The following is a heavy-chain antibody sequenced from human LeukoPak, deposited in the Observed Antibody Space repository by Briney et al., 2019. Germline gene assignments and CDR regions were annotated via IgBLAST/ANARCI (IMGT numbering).Heavy chain of an antibody. J-gene: IGHJ3*02. CDR1: GFTFSSYE. CDR2: ISASGSSI. Sequence: TGGSLRLSCAASGFTFSSYEMNWVRQAPGKGLEWVSYISASGSSIYYADSVKGRFTISRDNAKNSLYLQMNSLRAEDTAVYYCARYRGTTMVRSFDIWGQGTMVTVSS. V-gene: IGHV3-48*03. CDR3: ARYRGTTMVRSFDI. D-gene: IGHD4/OR15-4a*01.